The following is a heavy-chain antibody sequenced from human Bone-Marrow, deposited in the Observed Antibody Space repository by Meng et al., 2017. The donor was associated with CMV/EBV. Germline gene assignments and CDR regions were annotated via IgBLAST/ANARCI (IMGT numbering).Heavy chain of an antibody. J-gene: IGHJ4*02. CDR1: GVTCGNAW. V-gene: IGHV3-15*04. Sequence: RLSCAASGVTCGNAWMSWVRQAPGKGLEWIGRIGGKTDGWTTDYNASVKGRFIISRDEPENKLYLQMNSLKTEDTAVYYCTALTGLYWGQGALVTVSS. CDR3: TALTGLY. CDR2: IGGKTDGWTT.